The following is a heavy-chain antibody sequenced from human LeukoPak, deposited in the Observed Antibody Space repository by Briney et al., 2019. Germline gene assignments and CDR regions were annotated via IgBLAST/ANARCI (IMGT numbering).Heavy chain of an antibody. CDR2: INHSGST. V-gene: IGHV4-34*01. J-gene: IGHJ5*02. D-gene: IGHD3-3*01. CDR3: ARGLRFLEWLSWFDP. Sequence: PSETLSLTFAVYGGSFGGYYWSWIRQPPGKGLEWIGEINHSGSTNYNPSLKSRVTISVDTSKNQFSLKLSSVTAADTAVYYCARGLRFLEWLSWFDPWGQGTLVTVSS. CDR1: GGSFGGYY.